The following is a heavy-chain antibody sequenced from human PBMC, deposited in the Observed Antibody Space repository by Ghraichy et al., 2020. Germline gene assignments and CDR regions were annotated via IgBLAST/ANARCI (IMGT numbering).Heavy chain of an antibody. CDR3: ARAPAAGRGGAPKFDY. J-gene: IGHJ4*02. Sequence: SETLSLTCAVYGGSFSGYYWSWIRQPPGKGLEWIGEINHSGSTNYNPSLKSRVTISVDTSKNQFSLKLSSVTAADTAVYYCARAPAAGRGGAPKFDYWGQGTLVTVSS. D-gene: IGHD6-13*01. CDR1: GGSFSGYY. V-gene: IGHV4-34*01. CDR2: INHSGST.